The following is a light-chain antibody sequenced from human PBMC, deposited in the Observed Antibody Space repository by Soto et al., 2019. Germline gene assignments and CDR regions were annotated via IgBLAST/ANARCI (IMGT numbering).Light chain of an antibody. J-gene: IGLJ3*02. CDR2: GVC. V-gene: IGLV2-14*03. CDR3: AAYTTSSTLV. Sequence: QSAPTQPASVSGSPGQSITISCAGTSADVGAFDYVSWYQHHPGKVPKLMIYGVCDRPSGVSTRFSGSKSANMASLTISGLQPDDEADYYCAAYTTSSTLVFGGGTKLTVL. CDR1: SADVGAFDY.